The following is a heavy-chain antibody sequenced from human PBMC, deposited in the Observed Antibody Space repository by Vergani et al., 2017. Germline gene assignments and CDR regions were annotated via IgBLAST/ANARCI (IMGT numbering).Heavy chain of an antibody. CDR2: ISGHGDRT. Sequence: QLVESGGGWVQPGGSLRLSCVASGFTFSNSAMGWVRQTSGKGLEWVSAISGHGDRTYYADSVKGRFTISRDNSKNTVYLQMNSLKAEDRATYYCAREERSNTSPFVGDWGQGTLVTV. CDR3: AREERSNTSPFVGD. CDR1: GFTFSNSA. J-gene: IGHJ4*02. V-gene: IGHV3-23*04. D-gene: IGHD2/OR15-2a*01.